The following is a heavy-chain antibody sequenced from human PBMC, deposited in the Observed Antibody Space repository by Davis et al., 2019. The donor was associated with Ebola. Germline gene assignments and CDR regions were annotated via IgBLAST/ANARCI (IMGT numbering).Heavy chain of an antibody. CDR1: GYTFTGYY. CDR2: INPNSGGT. D-gene: IGHD3-3*01. V-gene: IGHV1-2*02. Sequence: ASVKVSCKASGYTFTGYYMHWVRQAPGQGLEWMGWINPNSGGTNYAQKFQGRVTMTRDTSISTAYMELSRLRSDDTAVYYCARDRTPASLWVIISYYFDYWGQGTLVTVSS. CDR3: ARDRTPASLWVIISYYFDY. J-gene: IGHJ4*02.